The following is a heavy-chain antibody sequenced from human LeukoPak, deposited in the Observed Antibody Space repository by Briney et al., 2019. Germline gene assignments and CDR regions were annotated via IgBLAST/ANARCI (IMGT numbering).Heavy chain of an antibody. V-gene: IGHV4-38-2*01. J-gene: IGHJ4*02. CDR1: GYSISIAYY. CDR3: ARYDSRGSGSTQLEY. CDR2: LFRGGSP. Sequence: AETLSLTCAVSGYSISIAYYWGWIRHPPGKGLEWIGRLFRGGSPSYDPSLMSRLTMSMDTSKNQFSLQLTSVTAADTAVYYCARYDSRGSGSTQLEYWGQGILVTISS. D-gene: IGHD3-3*01.